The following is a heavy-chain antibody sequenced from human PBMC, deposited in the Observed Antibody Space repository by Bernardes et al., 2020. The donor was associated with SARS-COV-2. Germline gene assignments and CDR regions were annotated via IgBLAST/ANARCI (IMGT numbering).Heavy chain of an antibody. CDR1: GFTFSTYT. Sequence: GGTLRLSCAASGFTFSTYTISWVRQAPGKGLEWVSAITRDGTTYFIDSVKGRFTISRDNSKNTLYLQMNSLRAEDTAVYYCAKMGSAAVKNRPVKMFDYWGQGTMVTVSS. CDR3: AKMGSAAVKNRPVKMFDY. D-gene: IGHD6-13*01. CDR2: ITRDGTT. J-gene: IGHJ3*01. V-gene: IGHV3-23*01.